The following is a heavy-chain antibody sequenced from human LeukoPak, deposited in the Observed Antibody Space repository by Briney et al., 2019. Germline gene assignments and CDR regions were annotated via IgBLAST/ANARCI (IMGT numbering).Heavy chain of an antibody. CDR3: ARDWYDILTGYYHPTFDY. D-gene: IGHD3-9*01. CDR1: GFTFSSYW. J-gene: IGHJ4*02. Sequence: PGGSLRLSCAASGFTFSSYWMSWVRQAPGKGLEWVANIKQDGSEKYYVDSVKGRFTISRDNAKNSLYLQMNSLRAEDTAVYYCARDWYDILTGYYHPTFDYWGQGTLVTVSS. CDR2: IKQDGSEK. V-gene: IGHV3-7*01.